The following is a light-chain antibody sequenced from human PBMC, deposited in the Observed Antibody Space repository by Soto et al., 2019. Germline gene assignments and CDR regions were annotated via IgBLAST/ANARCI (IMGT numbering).Light chain of an antibody. J-gene: IGKJ5*01. V-gene: IGKV3-11*01. CDR1: QSVSSN. CDR3: QQRSNWPPIT. Sequence: EIVMTQSPATLSVAPGETARFSCRASQSVSSNLAWYQQKPGQAPRLLIYGASIRATGIPARFSGSGSGTDFTLTISSLEPEDFAVYYGQQRSNWPPITFGQGTRLEIK. CDR2: GAS.